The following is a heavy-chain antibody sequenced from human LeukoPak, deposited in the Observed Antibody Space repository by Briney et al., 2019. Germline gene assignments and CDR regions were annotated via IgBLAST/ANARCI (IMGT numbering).Heavy chain of an antibody. CDR2: IYYNGST. D-gene: IGHD1-1*01. CDR1: GGSISSSSYY. CDR3: ARVRGWKYFDY. Sequence: SETLSLTCTVSGGSISSSSYYWGWVRQPPGKGLEWIGRIYYNGSTYYNPSLKSRVTISVDTSKDQFSLKLSSVTAADTAVYYCARVRGWKYFDYWGQGTLVTVSS. V-gene: IGHV4-39*07. J-gene: IGHJ4*02.